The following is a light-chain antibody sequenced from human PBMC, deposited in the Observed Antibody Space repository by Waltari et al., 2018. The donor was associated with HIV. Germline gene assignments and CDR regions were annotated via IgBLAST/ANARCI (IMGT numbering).Light chain of an antibody. CDR2: PDS. V-gene: IGLV3-1*01. J-gene: IGLJ3*02. Sequence: SFVLTQPPSVSVSSGQTANIASAGNEPAHKYVSWYQQRSGQSPLLVMFPDSKRPSGIPERFSGSNSGNTATLTITEAQPLDEGQYSCQAWDSGTVVFGGGTNLSVL. CDR3: QAWDSGTVV. CDR1: EPAHKY.